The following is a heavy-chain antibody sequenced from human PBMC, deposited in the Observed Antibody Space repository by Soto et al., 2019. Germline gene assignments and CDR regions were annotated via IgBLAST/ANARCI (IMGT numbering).Heavy chain of an antibody. V-gene: IGHV3-21*01. CDR3: ARARYDSSGSYDYGMDV. J-gene: IGHJ6*02. D-gene: IGHD3-22*01. CDR2: ISSSSSYI. CDR1: GFTFSSYS. Sequence: EVQLVESGGGLVKPGGSLRLSCAASGFTFSSYSMNWVRQAPGKGLEWVSSISSSSSYIYYADSVKGRFTISRDNAKNSLYLQMNSLRAEHTAVYYCARARYDSSGSYDYGMDVWGQGTTVTVSS.